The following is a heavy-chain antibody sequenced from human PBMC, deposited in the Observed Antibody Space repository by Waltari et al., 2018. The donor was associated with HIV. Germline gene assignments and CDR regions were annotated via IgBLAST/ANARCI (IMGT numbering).Heavy chain of an antibody. J-gene: IGHJ4*02. CDR2: INHSGNT. D-gene: IGHD6-19*01. CDR1: GGSFNDYDYY. V-gene: IGHV4-34*01. CDR3: SRQSFPSKYSSGLCY. Sequence: QVQLNQWGAGLLKPSETLSLTCAVSGGSFNDYDYYWSWIRQPPGKGLEWSGEINHSGNTTYNPSRKGRVTISLDTPKNQFSLKLTSVTAADTALYYCSRQSFPSKYSSGLCYWGQGTRVTVSP.